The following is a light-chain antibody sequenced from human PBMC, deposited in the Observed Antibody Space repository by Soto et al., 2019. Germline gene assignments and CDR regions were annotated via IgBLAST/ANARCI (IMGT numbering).Light chain of an antibody. V-gene: IGLV2-8*01. CDR1: SSDISDYDF. J-gene: IGLJ3*02. CDR2: EVT. CDR3: SSFAGSNNLM. Sequence: QSALTQPPSTSGSPGQSVTISCTGTSSDISDYDFVSWYQQHPGKAPKLIIYEVTKRPSGVPDRFSGSKSGNTASLTVSGLQVEDEAVYHCSSFAGSNNLMFGGGTKVTVL.